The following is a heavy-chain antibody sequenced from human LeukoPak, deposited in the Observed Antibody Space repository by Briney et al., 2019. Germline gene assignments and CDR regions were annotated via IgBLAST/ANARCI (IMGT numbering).Heavy chain of an antibody. CDR2: INPNSGGT. Sequence: GASVKVSCKASGYTFTGYYMHWVRQAPGQGLEWMGWINPNSGGTNYAQKFQGRVTMTRDTSISTAYMELSRLRSDDTAVYYCARARPPAPISRILDYWGQGTLVTVSS. J-gene: IGHJ4*02. CDR1: GYTFTGYY. V-gene: IGHV1-2*02. D-gene: IGHD5-12*01. CDR3: ARARPPAPISRILDY.